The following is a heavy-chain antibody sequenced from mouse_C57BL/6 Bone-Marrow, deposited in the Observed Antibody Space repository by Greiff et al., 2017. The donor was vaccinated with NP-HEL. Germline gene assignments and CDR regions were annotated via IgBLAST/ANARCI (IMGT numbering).Heavy chain of an antibody. Sequence: EVHLVESGGGLVKPGGSLKLSCAASGFTFSSYAMSWVRQTPEKRLEWVATISDGGSYTYYPDNVKGRFTISRDNAKNNLYLQMSHLKSEDTAMYYCARASFYYGNPWFAYWGQGTLVTVSA. D-gene: IGHD2-1*01. CDR2: ISDGGSYT. V-gene: IGHV5-4*01. J-gene: IGHJ3*01. CDR1: GFTFSSYA. CDR3: ARASFYYGNPWFAY.